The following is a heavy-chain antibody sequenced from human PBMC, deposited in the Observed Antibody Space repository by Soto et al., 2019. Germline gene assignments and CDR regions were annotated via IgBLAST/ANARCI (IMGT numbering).Heavy chain of an antibody. V-gene: IGHV3-33*01. CDR1: GFTFSSYG. J-gene: IGHJ4*02. CDR2: IWYDGSNK. CDR3: ARDLDSSGNFDY. D-gene: IGHD3-22*01. Sequence: GGSLRLSCAASGFTFSSYGMHWVRQAPGKGLEWVAVIWYDGSNKYYADSVKGRFTISRDNSKNTLYLQMNSLRAEDTAVYYCARDLDSSGNFDYWGQGTLVTVSS.